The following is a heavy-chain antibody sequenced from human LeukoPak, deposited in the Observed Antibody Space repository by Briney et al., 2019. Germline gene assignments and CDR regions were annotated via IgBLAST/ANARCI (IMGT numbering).Heavy chain of an antibody. D-gene: IGHD3-22*01. Sequence: GGSLRLSCAASGLTFSSYEMNWVRQAPGKGLGWGSYISSSGSTIYYADSVKGRFTISRDNAKNSLYLQMNSLRAEDTAVYYCARVLPDSYDSSGCYYWGQGTLVTVSS. CDR3: ARVLPDSYDSSGCYY. J-gene: IGHJ4*02. CDR2: ISSSGSTI. CDR1: GLTFSSYE. V-gene: IGHV3-48*03.